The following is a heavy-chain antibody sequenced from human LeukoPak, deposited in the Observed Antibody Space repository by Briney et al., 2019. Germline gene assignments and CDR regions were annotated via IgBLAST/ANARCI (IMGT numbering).Heavy chain of an antibody. CDR3: ARDPMYNGGNSGAFDF. Sequence: GGSLRLSCAASGFTFSDHFMTWIRQAPGKGLEWISYISGSGATYYADSVKGRFTISRDNVRNSLWLQMSSLRAEDTAVYYCARDPMYNGGNSGAFDFWGQGTLVTVSS. D-gene: IGHD4-23*01. V-gene: IGHV3-11*01. CDR1: GFTFSDHF. CDR2: ISGSGAT. J-gene: IGHJ3*01.